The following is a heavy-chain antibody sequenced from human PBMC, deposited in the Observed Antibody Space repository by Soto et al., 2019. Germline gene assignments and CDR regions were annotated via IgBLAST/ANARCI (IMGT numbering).Heavy chain of an antibody. Sequence: QVQLVQSGAEVKKPGASMKVSCKASGYTFTDYFMHWVRQAPGQGLEWMGWINPHSGGTHYAEKFQGWVTMTRDTTISTAYIELSSLKSDDTAVYYCARTDSDASDAFDICGQGTVVTVSS. CDR2: INPHSGGT. J-gene: IGHJ3*02. CDR1: GYTFTDYF. D-gene: IGHD5-18*01. CDR3: ARTDSDASDAFDI. V-gene: IGHV1-2*04.